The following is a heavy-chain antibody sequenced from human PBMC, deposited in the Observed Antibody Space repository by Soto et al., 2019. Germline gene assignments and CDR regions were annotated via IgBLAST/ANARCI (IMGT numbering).Heavy chain of an antibody. J-gene: IGHJ4*02. CDR1: GGSITSGGYY. CDR2: MYYSGST. CDR3: ARGYRQSGYSSSWVFDY. Sequence: QVQLRESGPGLVKPSQTLSLTCTVSGGSITSGGYYWNWIRQHPGKGLEWIGYMYYSGSTYYNPFLSSRVIISADTSESHFSLKLSSVTAVDTAVYFCARGYRQSGYSSSWVFDYWGQGTLVNVSS. V-gene: IGHV4-31*03. D-gene: IGHD6-13*01.